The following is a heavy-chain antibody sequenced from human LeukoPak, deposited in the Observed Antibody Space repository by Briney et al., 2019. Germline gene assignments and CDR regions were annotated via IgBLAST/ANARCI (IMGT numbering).Heavy chain of an antibody. D-gene: IGHD3-22*01. Sequence: GGSLRLSCAASGFTFSSFEMKWVRQAPGRGLEWVSYISSGGSTIYYADSVKGRFTISRDNAKNSLYLQMNSLRAEDTAVYYCTITMIGGPWGQGTLVTVSS. J-gene: IGHJ5*02. V-gene: IGHV3-48*03. CDR1: GFTFSSFE. CDR3: TITMIGGP. CDR2: ISSGGSTI.